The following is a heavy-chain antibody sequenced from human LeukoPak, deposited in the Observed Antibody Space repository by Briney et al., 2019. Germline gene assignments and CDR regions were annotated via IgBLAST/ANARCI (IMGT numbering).Heavy chain of an antibody. J-gene: IGHJ4*02. V-gene: IGHV4-39*07. D-gene: IGHD6-19*01. CDR3: ARDVAGNFDY. Sequence: SETLSLTCTVSGGSISSSSYYWGWLRQPPGKGLEWIGSIYYSGSTYYNPSLKSRVTISVDTSKNQFSLKLSSVTAADTAVYYCARDVAGNFDYWGQGTLVTVSS. CDR2: IYYSGST. CDR1: GGSISSSSYY.